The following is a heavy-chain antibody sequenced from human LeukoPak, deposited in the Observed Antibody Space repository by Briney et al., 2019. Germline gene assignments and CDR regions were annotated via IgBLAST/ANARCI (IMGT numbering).Heavy chain of an antibody. CDR3: AGQSVLRFLEWLHDYGMDV. V-gene: IGHV1-46*01. CDR1: GYTFTSHY. CDR2: INPSGGST. Sequence: ASVKVSCKASGYTFTSHYMHWVRQAPGQGLEWMGIINPSGGSTSYAQKLQGRVTMTRDTSTSTVYMELSSLRSEDTAVYYCAGQSVLRFLEWLHDYGMDVWGQGTTVTVSS. J-gene: IGHJ6*02. D-gene: IGHD3-3*01.